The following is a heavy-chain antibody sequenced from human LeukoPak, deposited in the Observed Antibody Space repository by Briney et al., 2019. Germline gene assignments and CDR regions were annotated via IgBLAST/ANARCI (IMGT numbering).Heavy chain of an antibody. CDR2: ISAYNGNT. Sequence: GASVKVSCKASGYTFTSYGIGWVRQAPGQGLEWMGWISAYNGNTNYAQKFQGRVTVTTDTSTSTAYMELRSLRSDDTAVYYCARDRGTWIQLWLIDYWGQGTLVTVSS. V-gene: IGHV1-18*01. CDR1: GYTFTSYG. D-gene: IGHD5-18*01. J-gene: IGHJ4*02. CDR3: ARDRGTWIQLWLIDY.